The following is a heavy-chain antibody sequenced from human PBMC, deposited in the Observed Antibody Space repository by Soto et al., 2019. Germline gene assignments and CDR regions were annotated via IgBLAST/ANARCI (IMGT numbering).Heavy chain of an antibody. CDR2: IIPILGIA. D-gene: IGHD1-26*01. J-gene: IGHJ3*02. CDR3: ARGYTRAWELGVAVDI. Sequence: QVQLVQSGAEVKKPGSSVKVSCKASGGTFSSYTISWVRQAPGQGLEWMGRIIPILGIANYAQKFQGRVTITADKSTSTAYMELSSLRSEDTAVYYCARGYTRAWELGVAVDIWGQGTMVTVSS. CDR1: GGTFSSYT. V-gene: IGHV1-69*02.